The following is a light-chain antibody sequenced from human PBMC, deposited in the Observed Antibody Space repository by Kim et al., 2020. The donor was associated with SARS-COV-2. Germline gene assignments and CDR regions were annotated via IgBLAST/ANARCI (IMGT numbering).Light chain of an antibody. CDR2: QDT. V-gene: IGLV3-1*01. CDR1: KLGDKY. CDR3: QAWDSRYV. J-gene: IGLJ1*01. Sequence: SYELTQPPSVSVSPGQTATITCSGDKLGDKYTHWYHQKPGQSPLLVIYQDTKRPSGIPERFSGSNSGNTATLTISGTQAMDEADYFCQAWDSRYVFGTGTKVTVL.